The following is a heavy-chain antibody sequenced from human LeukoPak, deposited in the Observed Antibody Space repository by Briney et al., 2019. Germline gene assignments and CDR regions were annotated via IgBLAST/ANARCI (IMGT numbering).Heavy chain of an antibody. CDR1: GGSFSGYY. D-gene: IGHD6-6*01. Sequence: PSQTLSLTCAVYGGSFSGYYWSWIRQPPGKGLEWIGEINHGGSTNYNPPLKSRVTISVDTSKNQFSLKLSSVTAADTAVYYCARGGGYSSSLVGFDPWGQRTLVTVSS. CDR2: INHGGST. CDR3: ARGGGYSSSLVGFDP. V-gene: IGHV4-34*01. J-gene: IGHJ5*02.